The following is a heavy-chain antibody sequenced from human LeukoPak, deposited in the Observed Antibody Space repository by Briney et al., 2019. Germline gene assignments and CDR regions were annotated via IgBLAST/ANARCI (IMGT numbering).Heavy chain of an antibody. D-gene: IGHD3-22*01. CDR2: INTNTGNP. V-gene: IGHV7-4-1*02. CDR3: ARLTPGYDSSGYFSY. Sequence: ASVKVSCKASGYTFTSHAMNWVRQAPGQGLEWMGWINTNTGNPTYVQGFTGRFVFSLDTSVSTAYLQISSLKAEDTAVYYCARLTPGYDSSGYFSYWGQGTLVTVSS. J-gene: IGHJ4*02. CDR1: GYTFTSHA.